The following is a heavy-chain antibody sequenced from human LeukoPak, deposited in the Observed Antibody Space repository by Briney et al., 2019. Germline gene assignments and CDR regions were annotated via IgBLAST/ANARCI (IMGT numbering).Heavy chain of an antibody. J-gene: IGHJ4*02. CDR3: ARGAALVTHKYFDY. Sequence: SETLSLTCTVSGYSISSGYYWGWIRQSPGKGLEWIGYIHASGSTVYNPSLESRVTFSIGSPKNHFFLRMTSVTAADTAVYYCARGAALVTHKYFDYWGPGTLVTVSS. V-gene: IGHV4-38-2*02. D-gene: IGHD5-18*01. CDR2: IHASGST. CDR1: GYSISSGYY.